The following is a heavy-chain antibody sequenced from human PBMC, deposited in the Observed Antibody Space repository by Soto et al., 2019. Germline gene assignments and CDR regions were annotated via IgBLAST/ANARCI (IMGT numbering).Heavy chain of an antibody. CDR1: GGSISSGEYY. CDR2: IYYSGTT. V-gene: IGHV4-30-4*01. D-gene: IGHD2-8*01. J-gene: IGHJ6*02. CDR3: ARDGGFCTNGVCPVYYYYGMDV. Sequence: SETLSLTCTVSGGSISSGEYYWSWIRQPPGEGLEWIGNIYYSGTTYNNTSLKSRVTISVDTSNNQFSLKLSSVTATDTAVCYCARDGGFCTNGVCPVYYYYGMDVWGQGTTVTVS.